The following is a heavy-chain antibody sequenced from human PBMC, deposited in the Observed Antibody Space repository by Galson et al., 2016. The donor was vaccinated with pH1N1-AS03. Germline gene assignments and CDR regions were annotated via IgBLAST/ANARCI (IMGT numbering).Heavy chain of an antibody. CDR1: GFTFRRHG. Sequence: SLRLSCAASGFTFRRHGMHWVRQAPGKGLEWVAGIWYGGSSQYYEDSVKGRFTISRENSKDTLYLQMNSLRAEDTAVYYCARDQRSITICGLVTKKEKYNYNGMDVWGQGTTVAVTS. CDR2: IWYGGSSQ. J-gene: IGHJ6*02. D-gene: IGHD3-3*01. V-gene: IGHV3-33*01. CDR3: ARDQRSITICGLVTKKEKYNYNGMDV.